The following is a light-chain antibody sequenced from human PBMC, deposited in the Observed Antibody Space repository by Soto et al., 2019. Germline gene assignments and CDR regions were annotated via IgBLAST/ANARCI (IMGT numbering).Light chain of an antibody. Sequence: DIQMTQSPSSLSASVGDRVTLTCRASQSISSSLNWYQQKPGKAPKLLVYAASTLQRGVPSRFSGSGSGTDFTLTISSLEPEDFATYYCQQSYTTPYTFGQGTKLEIK. CDR3: QQSYTTPYT. J-gene: IGKJ2*01. CDR1: QSISSS. CDR2: AAS. V-gene: IGKV1-39*01.